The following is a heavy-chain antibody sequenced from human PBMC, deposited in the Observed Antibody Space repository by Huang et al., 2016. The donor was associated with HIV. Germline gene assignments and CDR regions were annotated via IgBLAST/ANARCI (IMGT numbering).Heavy chain of an antibody. D-gene: IGHD3-22*01. V-gene: IGHV3-7*01. J-gene: IGHJ3*02. CDR1: GFTLGSYW. CDR3: ARDPSSYESSAFVRPFDI. Sequence: EVQLVESGGGLVQPGGSLRLSCTASGFTLGSYWMTWVRQAPGKGLEWVASIIQDGSEEYYVDSVKGRFTISRDNANNSVYLQMRSLRVDDTSVYYCARDPSSYESSAFVRPFDIWGQGTMVTVSS. CDR2: IIQDGSEE.